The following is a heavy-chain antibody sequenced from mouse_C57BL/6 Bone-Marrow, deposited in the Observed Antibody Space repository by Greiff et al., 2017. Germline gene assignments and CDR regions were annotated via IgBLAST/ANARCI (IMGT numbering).Heavy chain of an antibody. CDR3: ARGMIKGWFAY. V-gene: IGHV1-55*01. CDR1: GYTFTSYW. Sequence: QVQLQQPGAELVKPGASVKMSCKASGYTFTSYWLTWVKQRPGQGLEWIGDIYPGSGSTNYNEKFKSKATLTVDTSSSTAYMQLSSLTSEEAAVYYCARGMIKGWFAYWGQGTLVTVSA. D-gene: IGHD2-4*01. J-gene: IGHJ3*01. CDR2: IYPGSGST.